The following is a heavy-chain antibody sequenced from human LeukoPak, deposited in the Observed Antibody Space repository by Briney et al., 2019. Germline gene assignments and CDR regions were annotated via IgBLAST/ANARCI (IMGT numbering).Heavy chain of an antibody. CDR3: ARDYDWAFDF. V-gene: IGHV3-48*02. D-gene: IGHD3-9*01. Sequence: GGSLRLSCAASGFPFSSHVLTWVRQAPGKGLEWIAYINHNGEAIYYPDFVKGRFIISRDNAKNSLFLQMNDLRDEDTAVYYCARDYDWAFDFWGQGTRVTVSS. CDR2: INHNGEAI. J-gene: IGHJ4*02. CDR1: GFPFSSHV.